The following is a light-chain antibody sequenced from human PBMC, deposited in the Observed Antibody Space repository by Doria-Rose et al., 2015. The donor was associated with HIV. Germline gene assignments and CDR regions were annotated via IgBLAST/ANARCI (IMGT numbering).Light chain of an antibody. V-gene: IGKV3-20*01. CDR2: DVS. CDR3: HQYGTSWT. CDR1: QSFSSTY. J-gene: IGKJ1*01. Sequence: TQSPGTLSLSPGERATLSCRASQSFSSTYLAWYQQKPGQAPSLLIYDVSIRATGIPDRFSASGSGKDFTLTINRLEPEDFALYYCHQYGTSWTFGQGTKVEI.